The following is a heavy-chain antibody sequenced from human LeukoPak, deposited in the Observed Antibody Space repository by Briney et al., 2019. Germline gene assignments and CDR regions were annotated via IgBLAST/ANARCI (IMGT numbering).Heavy chain of an antibody. J-gene: IGHJ3*02. CDR3: ARYRGHSSSSKGRYAFDI. CDR1: GFTFSSYA. V-gene: IGHV3-23*01. CDR2: ISGSGSST. D-gene: IGHD6-6*01. Sequence: AGGSLRLSCAASGFTFSSYAMSWVRQAPGKGLEWVSAISGSGSSTYYADSVKGRFTISRDNAKNSLYLQMNSLRAEDTALYHCARYRGHSSSSKGRYAFDIWGQGTMVTVSS.